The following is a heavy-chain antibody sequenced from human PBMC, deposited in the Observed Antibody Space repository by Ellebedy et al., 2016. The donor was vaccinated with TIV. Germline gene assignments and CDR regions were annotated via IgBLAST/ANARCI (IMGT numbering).Heavy chain of an antibody. Sequence: GSLRLXXTVSGGSISSSSYYWGWIRQPPGKGLEWIGSIYYRGNTYYNPSLKSRVTISVDTSKNQFSLRLSSVTAADTAVYYCARYSYGPIDYWGQGPLVTVSS. CDR2: IYYRGNT. CDR3: ARYSYGPIDY. D-gene: IGHD5-18*01. CDR1: GGSISSSSYY. J-gene: IGHJ4*02. V-gene: IGHV4-39*01.